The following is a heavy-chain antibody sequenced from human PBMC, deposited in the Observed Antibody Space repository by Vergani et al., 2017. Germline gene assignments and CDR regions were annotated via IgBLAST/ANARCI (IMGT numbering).Heavy chain of an antibody. J-gene: IGHJ5*02. D-gene: IGHD2-8*01. Sequence: QVQLQESGPGLVKPSQTLSLTCTVSGGSISSGGSYWSWIRQHPGKGLEWIGYIYSSGRTYYTPSLKSRVTISVDTSKNQFSLKLSSVTAADTAVYYCARERDLGYCTNGVCYGELDPWGQGTLVTVSS. CDR1: GGSISSGGSY. CDR2: IYSSGRT. V-gene: IGHV4-31*03. CDR3: ARERDLGYCTNGVCYGELDP.